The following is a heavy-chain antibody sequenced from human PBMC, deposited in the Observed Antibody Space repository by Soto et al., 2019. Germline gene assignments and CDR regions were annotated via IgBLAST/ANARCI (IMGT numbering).Heavy chain of an antibody. J-gene: IGHJ4*02. Sequence: SETLSLTCDVSVEPMTGGYYRGWIRQSPGKGLEWIGSIYYGGTTYYNPSLRSRLAISIDTSKNQFSLRLSSVTAADTALYYCARGWYYFDFWGQGTLVTVSS. CDR1: VEPMTGGYY. D-gene: IGHD2-15*01. V-gene: IGHV4-38-2*01. CDR2: IYYGGTT. CDR3: ARGWYYFDF.